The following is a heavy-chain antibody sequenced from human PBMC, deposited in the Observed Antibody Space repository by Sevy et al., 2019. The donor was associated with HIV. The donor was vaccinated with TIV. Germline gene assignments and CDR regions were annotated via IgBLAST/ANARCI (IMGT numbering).Heavy chain of an antibody. CDR3: AKHYIHDIADGWYFDL. V-gene: IGHV3-30*18. J-gene: IGHJ2*01. D-gene: IGHD6-13*01. CDR2: ISYHGRDK. Sequence: GGSLRLSCVVSGISFTTSGMHWVRQAPGKGLEWVAVISYHGRDKFYADSVRGRFTISRDNSKNTLYLQVNSLRVEDTAVYYCAKHYIHDIADGWYFDLWGRGTLVTVSS. CDR1: GISFTTSG.